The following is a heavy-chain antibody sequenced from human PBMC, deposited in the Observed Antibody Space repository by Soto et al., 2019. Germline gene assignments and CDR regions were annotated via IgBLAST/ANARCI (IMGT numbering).Heavy chain of an antibody. J-gene: IGHJ4*02. CDR3: ARGDDYADYWPDY. D-gene: IGHD4-17*01. CDR1: GGSISSSSYY. V-gene: IGHV4-39*01. Sequence: QLQLQESGPGLVKPSETLSLTCTVSGGSISSSSYYWGWIRQPPGKGLEWIGSIYYSGSTYYNPSLKSRVTISVDTSKNQSSLKLSSVTAADTAVYYCARGDDYADYWPDYWGQGTLVTVSS. CDR2: IYYSGST.